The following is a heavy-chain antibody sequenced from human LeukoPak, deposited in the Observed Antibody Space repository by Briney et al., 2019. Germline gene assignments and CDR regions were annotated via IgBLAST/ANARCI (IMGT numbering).Heavy chain of an antibody. J-gene: IGHJ6*03. Sequence: PGGSLRLSCAASGFPFSSFAMSWVRQAPGKGLEWVSTISGGGDNTYFAGAVKGRFTISRDNSKNTLFPQTVRMRPEDTTVYSCAKFAGPLLGNYYMDAWGKGATVTVSS. CDR3: AKFAGPLLGNYYMDA. CDR1: GFPFSSFA. CDR2: ISGGGDNT. V-gene: IGHV3-23*01.